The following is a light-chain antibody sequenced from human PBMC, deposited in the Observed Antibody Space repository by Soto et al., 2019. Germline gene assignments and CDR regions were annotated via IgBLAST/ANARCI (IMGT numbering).Light chain of an antibody. CDR2: KVS. J-gene: IGKJ5*01. V-gene: IGKV2-30*02. CDR1: QSLLHSDGDTS. CDR3: MQGTHWPIT. Sequence: FVMTQSSLSLPVTLGQPASISCRSSQSLLHSDGDTSLNWFQQRPGQSPRRLIYKVSNRDSGVPARFSGSGSGTDFALKISRVEAEDVGVYYCMQGTHWPITFGQGTRLEI.